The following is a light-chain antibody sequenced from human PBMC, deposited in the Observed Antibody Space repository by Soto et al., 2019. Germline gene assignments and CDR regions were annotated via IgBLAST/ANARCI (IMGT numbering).Light chain of an antibody. CDR2: GAS. V-gene: IGKV3-20*01. J-gene: IGKJ1*01. CDR1: QSVTSGY. Sequence: ENVLTQSPGTLSLSPGDRATLSCRASQSVTSGYLAWYQQKPGQAPRLLIFGASSRATGIPDRFSGSGSGTDFTLTISSLQAGDFAVYYCQQYNYWWTFGQGTKVDIK. CDR3: QQYNYWWT.